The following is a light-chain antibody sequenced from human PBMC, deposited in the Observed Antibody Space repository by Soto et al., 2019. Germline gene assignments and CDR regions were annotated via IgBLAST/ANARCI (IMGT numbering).Light chain of an antibody. CDR2: DVS. Sequence: QSVLTQPASVSGSPGQSITISCTGTSSDVGGYNYVSWYQQHPGKAPKLMIHDVSSRPSGVSNRFSGSKSGNTASLTISGLQAEDEAYYYCSSFTSTITLAFGGGTKVTVL. V-gene: IGLV2-14*01. CDR1: SSDVGGYNY. J-gene: IGLJ2*01. CDR3: SSFTSTITLA.